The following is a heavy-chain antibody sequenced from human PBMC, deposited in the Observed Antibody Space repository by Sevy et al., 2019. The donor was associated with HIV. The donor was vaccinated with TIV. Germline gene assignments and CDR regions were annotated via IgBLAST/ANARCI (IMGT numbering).Heavy chain of an antibody. CDR2: IKEDGSEK. J-gene: IGHJ4*02. CDR3: AKDVY. Sequence: GGSLRLSCAASGFTFSTHWMSWVRQAPGKGLEGVANIKEDGSEKYYVDSVKGRFTISRDKAKNSLFLQMNSLRAEDTAVYYCAKDVYWGQGTLVTVSS. V-gene: IGHV3-7*03. CDR1: GFTFSTHW.